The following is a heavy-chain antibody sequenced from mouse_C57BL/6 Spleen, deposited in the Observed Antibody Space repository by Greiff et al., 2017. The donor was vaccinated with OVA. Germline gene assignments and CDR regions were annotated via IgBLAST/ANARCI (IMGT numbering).Heavy chain of an antibody. J-gene: IGHJ4*01. CDR3: TRNYYGSSLYYAMDY. D-gene: IGHD1-1*01. V-gene: IGHV1-15*01. CDR1: GSTSTDYE. CDR2: IDPETGGT. Sequence: PCASAHLSCQPSGSTSTDYEMHWVKQTPVHGLEWIGAIDPETGGTAYNQKFKGKAILTADKSSSPAYMELRSLTSEDSAVYYCTRNYYGSSLYYAMDYWGQGTSVTVSS.